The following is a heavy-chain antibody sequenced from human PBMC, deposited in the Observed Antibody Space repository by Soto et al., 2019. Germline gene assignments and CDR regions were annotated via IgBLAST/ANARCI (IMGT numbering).Heavy chain of an antibody. Sequence: GGSLRLSCAASGFTFSSYAMHWVRQAPGKGLEWVAVISYDGSNKYYADSVKGRFTISRDNSKNTLYLQMDSLRAEDTAAYYCARRYSYGYWSIPLDAFDIWGQGTMVTVSS. CDR2: ISYDGSNK. J-gene: IGHJ3*02. D-gene: IGHD5-18*01. CDR3: ARRYSYGYWSIPLDAFDI. V-gene: IGHV3-30-3*01. CDR1: GFTFSSYA.